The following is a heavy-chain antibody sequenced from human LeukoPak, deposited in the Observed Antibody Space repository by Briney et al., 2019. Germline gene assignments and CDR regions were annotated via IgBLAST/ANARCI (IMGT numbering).Heavy chain of an antibody. CDR1: GYTFTGYY. J-gene: IGHJ6*02. Sequence: ASVKVSCKASGYTFTGYYMHWVRQAPGQGLEWMGWINPNSGGTNYAQKFQGRVTMTRDTSISTAYMELSSLRSEDTAVYYCARASLSAFWSGYYEYGMDVWGQGTTVTVSS. V-gene: IGHV1-2*02. CDR3: ARASLSAFWSGYYEYGMDV. D-gene: IGHD3-3*01. CDR2: INPNSGGT.